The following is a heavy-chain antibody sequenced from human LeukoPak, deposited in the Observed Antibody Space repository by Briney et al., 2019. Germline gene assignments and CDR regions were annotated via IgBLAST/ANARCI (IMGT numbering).Heavy chain of an antibody. D-gene: IGHD3-10*01. J-gene: IGHJ3*02. CDR1: DDSFSSHY. V-gene: IGHV4-59*11. Sequence: SETLSLTCAVSDDSFSSHYWTWIRQPPGKGLEWIGYISYIGSTNYNPSLKSRVTISVDTSKNQFSLKLSSVTAADTAVYYCARVNYYGSGSYIPDAFDIWGQGTMVTVSS. CDR3: ARVNYYGSGSYIPDAFDI. CDR2: ISYIGST.